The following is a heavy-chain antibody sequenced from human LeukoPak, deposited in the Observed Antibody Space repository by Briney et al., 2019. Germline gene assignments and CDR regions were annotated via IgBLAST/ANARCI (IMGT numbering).Heavy chain of an antibody. J-gene: IGHJ4*02. V-gene: IGHV3-23*01. CDR2: ISGSGGST. Sequence: GGSLRLSCAASGFTFSSYAMSWVRLAPGKGLEWVSAISGSGGSTYYADSVKGRFTISRDNSKNTLYLQMNSLRAEDTAVYYCAKGRDYDYFFDYWGQGTLVTVSS. CDR3: AKGRDYDYFFDY. D-gene: IGHD3-16*01. CDR1: GFTFSSYA.